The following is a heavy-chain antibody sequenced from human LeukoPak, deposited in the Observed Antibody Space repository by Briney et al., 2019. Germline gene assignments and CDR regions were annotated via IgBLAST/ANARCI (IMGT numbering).Heavy chain of an antibody. Sequence: GGSLRLSCAASGFTFSSYAMHWVRQAPGKGLEWVAVISYDGSNKYYADSVKGRFTISRDNSKNTLYLQMNSLRAEDTAVYYCAKEDWGPIDYWGQGTLVTVSS. J-gene: IGHJ4*02. CDR2: ISYDGSNK. CDR1: GFTFSSYA. V-gene: IGHV3-30-3*01. D-gene: IGHD7-27*01. CDR3: AKEDWGPIDY.